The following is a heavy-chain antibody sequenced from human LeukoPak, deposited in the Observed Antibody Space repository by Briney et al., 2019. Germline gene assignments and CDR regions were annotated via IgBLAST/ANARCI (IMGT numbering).Heavy chain of an antibody. CDR1: GYTFTGYY. D-gene: IGHD3-22*01. CDR2: INPNSGGT. J-gene: IGHJ3*02. Sequence: ASVKVSCKASGYTFTGYYMHWVRQAPGQGLEWMGWINPNSGGTNYARKFQGRVTMTRDTSISTAYMELSRLRSDDTAVYYCARDRGSYYDSSGFDAFDIWGQGTMVTVSS. CDR3: ARDRGSYYDSSGFDAFDI. V-gene: IGHV1-2*02.